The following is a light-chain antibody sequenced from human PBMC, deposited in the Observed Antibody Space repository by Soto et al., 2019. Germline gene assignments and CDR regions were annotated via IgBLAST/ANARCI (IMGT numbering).Light chain of an antibody. CDR3: QQYYTTPTIT. V-gene: IGKV4-1*01. CDR2: WAC. CDR1: QSVLYTLNKRNY. Sequence: DIVMTQSPDSLAMSLGERATINCKSSQSVLYTLNKRNYLSWYQQKPGQPPKLLIYWACTRDSGVPDRFSGSGSGTEFTLTISSLQAEDAAVYYCQQYYTTPTITFGQGTRLEIK. J-gene: IGKJ5*01.